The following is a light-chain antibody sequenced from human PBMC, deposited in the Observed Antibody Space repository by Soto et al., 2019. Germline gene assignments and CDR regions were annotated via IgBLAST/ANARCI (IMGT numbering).Light chain of an antibody. CDR2: KAS. CDR1: QSISSW. CDR3: QQYNSYSWR. V-gene: IGKV1-5*03. J-gene: IGKJ1*01. Sequence: DTQMTQSPSTLSAAVGDRVTITFRSSQSISSWLAWYQQKPGKAPKLLIYKASSLESGVPSRFSGSGSGTEFTLTISSLQPDDFATYYCQQYNSYSWRFGQGTNVDIK.